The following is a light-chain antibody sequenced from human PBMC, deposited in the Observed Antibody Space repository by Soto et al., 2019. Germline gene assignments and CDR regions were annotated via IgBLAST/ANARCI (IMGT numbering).Light chain of an antibody. CDR1: SSDVGSYNR. J-gene: IGLJ1*01. V-gene: IGLV2-18*02. CDR2: EVS. CDR3: SSLTSSTIHF. Sequence: QSVLTQPPSVSGSPGQSVAVSCTGTSSDVGSYNRVSWYQQPPGTAPKLMIYEVSNRPSGVPDRFSGSKSGNTASLTISGLRVGAEVVYYCSSLTSSTIHFFETGTRVPVL.